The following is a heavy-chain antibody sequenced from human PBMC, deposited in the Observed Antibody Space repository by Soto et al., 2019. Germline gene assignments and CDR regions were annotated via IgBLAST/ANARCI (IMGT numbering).Heavy chain of an antibody. D-gene: IGHD1-26*01. J-gene: IGHJ3*01. V-gene: IGHV3-74*01. CDR1: XFXXSYYX. CDR2: IHSDGSST. CDR3: XRGDRGAFDL. Sequence: EVQLVESGGGLVQPGESLRLSCXXXXFXXSYYXMHWVXQAPGKGLVWVSRIHSDGSSTTYADSVKGRFTISRDNARNTLYLQMNSLRAEDTAVYYCXRGDRGAFDLWGQGTVVTVSS.